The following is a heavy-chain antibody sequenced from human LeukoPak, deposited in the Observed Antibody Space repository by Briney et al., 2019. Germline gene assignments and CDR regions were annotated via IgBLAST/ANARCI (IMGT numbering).Heavy chain of an antibody. Sequence: SETLSLTCTVSGGSISSYYWSWIRQPPGKGLEWIGYIYYNGNTNYNFSLKSRVTISVDTSKNHFSLKLRSVTAADTAVYYCARVVYYDSGNYRADYWGQGTLVTVSS. CDR2: IYYNGNT. D-gene: IGHD3-10*01. CDR1: GGSISSYY. CDR3: ARVVYYDSGNYRADY. J-gene: IGHJ4*02. V-gene: IGHV4-59*01.